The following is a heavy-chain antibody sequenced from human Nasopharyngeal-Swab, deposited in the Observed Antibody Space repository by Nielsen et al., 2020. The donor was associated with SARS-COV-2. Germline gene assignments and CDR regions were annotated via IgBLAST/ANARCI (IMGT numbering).Heavy chain of an antibody. Sequence: GESLKISCAASGFTFSDYYMSWISQAPGKGLEWVSYISSSGSTIYYADSVKGRFTISRDNAKNSLYLQMNSLRAEDTAVYYCARDERAVVVPAAIRLYYYYMDVWGKGTTVTVSS. V-gene: IGHV3-11*04. CDR2: ISSSGSTI. J-gene: IGHJ6*03. CDR3: ARDERAVVVPAAIRLYYYYMDV. CDR1: GFTFSDYY. D-gene: IGHD2-2*01.